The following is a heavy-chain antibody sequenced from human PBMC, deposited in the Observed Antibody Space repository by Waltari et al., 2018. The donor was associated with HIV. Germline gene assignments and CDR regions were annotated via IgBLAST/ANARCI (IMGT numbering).Heavy chain of an antibody. CDR2: IIPSLGIT. CDR3: AREGGDYVSPLDF. J-gene: IGHJ4*02. D-gene: IGHD2-21*02. V-gene: IGHV1-69*04. CDR1: GGTFGRFA. Sequence: QVQLVQSGAEVKKPGSSVKVSCKASGGTFGRFAIAWVRQAPGQGLEWLGRIIPSLGITNYAQMLQGRVTITADRSTSTAYMELSSLRSEDTAVFYCAREGGDYVSPLDFWGQGTLVTVSS.